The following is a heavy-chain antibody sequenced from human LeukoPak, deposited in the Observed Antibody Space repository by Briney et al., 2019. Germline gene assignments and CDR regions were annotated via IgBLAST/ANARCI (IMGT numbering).Heavy chain of an antibody. Sequence: GGSLRLSCAASGFTFSSYGMHWVRQAPGKGLEWVAFIRYDGSNKYYTDSVKGRFTISRDNSKNTLYLQMNSLRAEDTAVYYCARERSIGYYGSGSYAYYYYGMDVWGQGTTVTVSS. D-gene: IGHD3-10*01. CDR3: ARERSIGYYGSGSYAYYYYGMDV. CDR1: GFTFSSYG. V-gene: IGHV3-30*02. CDR2: IRYDGSNK. J-gene: IGHJ6*02.